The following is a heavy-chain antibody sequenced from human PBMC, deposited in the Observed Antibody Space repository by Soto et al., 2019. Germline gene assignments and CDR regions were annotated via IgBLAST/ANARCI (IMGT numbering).Heavy chain of an antibody. Sequence: GASVKVSCKASGYTFTGYYMHWVRLAPGQGLEWMGWINPNSGGTNYAQKFQGWVTMTADTSTRIVNLTLRSLKSDDTAVYYCARGGYYANYWVKLRHYGLDCWGQGTSVTVSS. J-gene: IGHJ6*02. CDR3: ARGGYYANYWVKLRHYGLDC. CDR1: GYTFTGYY. CDR2: INPNSGGT. D-gene: IGHD2-8*01. V-gene: IGHV1-2*04.